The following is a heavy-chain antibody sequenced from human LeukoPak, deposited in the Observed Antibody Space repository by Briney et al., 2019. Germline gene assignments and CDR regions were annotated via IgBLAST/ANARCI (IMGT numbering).Heavy chain of an antibody. CDR3: ARANFDFWTNLPYAMDV. J-gene: IGHJ6*02. CDR1: GGSFSGYY. Sequence: SETLSLTCSVYGGSFSGYYWSWIRQPPGKGLEWIGEINHSGSTNYNPSLKSRVTMSVDTSKQQFSLRLKSVTAADTAIYYCARANFDFWTNLPYAMDVWGQGTTVTVSS. CDR2: INHSGST. V-gene: IGHV4-34*01. D-gene: IGHD3-3*01.